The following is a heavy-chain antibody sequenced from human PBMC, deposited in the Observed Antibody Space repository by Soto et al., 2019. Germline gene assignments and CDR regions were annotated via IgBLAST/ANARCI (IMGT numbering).Heavy chain of an antibody. CDR1: GGSISSGGYS. CDR2: IYHSGST. D-gene: IGHD3-16*01. Sequence: PSETLSLTCAVSGGSISSGGYSWSWIRQPPGKGLEWIGYIYHSGSTYYNPSLKSRVTISVDTSKNQFFLKLTSVTATDTAVYYCANTKEGGFDPWGQGILVTVSS. V-gene: IGHV4-30-2*02. J-gene: IGHJ5*02. CDR3: ANTKEGGFDP.